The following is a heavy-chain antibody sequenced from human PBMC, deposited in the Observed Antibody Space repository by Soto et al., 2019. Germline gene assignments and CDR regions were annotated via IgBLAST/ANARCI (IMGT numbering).Heavy chain of an antibody. Sequence: GASVKVSCKASGGGNLRDYRTTWVRRAPGQGLEWMGGIIPKLGSANYAQNFQGRVTITADESTNTVYMELRSLRSDDTAVYYCARGRLCSRTNCYVDCMDIRGQGTSVTVSS. D-gene: IGHD2-2*01. V-gene: IGHV1-69*13. CDR1: GGGNLRDYR. CDR2: IIPKLGSA. CDR3: ARGRLCSRTNCYVDCMDI. J-gene: IGHJ6*02.